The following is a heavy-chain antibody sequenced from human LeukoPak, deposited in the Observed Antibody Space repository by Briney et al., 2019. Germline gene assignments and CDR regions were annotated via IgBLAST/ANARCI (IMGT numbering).Heavy chain of an antibody. V-gene: IGHV1-18*01. CDR2: ISAYNGNT. CDR3: ARGGILLWFGELQSYYMDV. D-gene: IGHD3-10*01. Sequence: ASVKVSCKASGYTFTSCGISWVRQAPGQGLGWMGWISAYNGNTNYAQKLQGRVTMTTDTSTGTAYMELRSLRSDDTAVYYCARGGILLWFGELQSYYMDVWGKGTTVTISS. J-gene: IGHJ6*03. CDR1: GYTFTSCG.